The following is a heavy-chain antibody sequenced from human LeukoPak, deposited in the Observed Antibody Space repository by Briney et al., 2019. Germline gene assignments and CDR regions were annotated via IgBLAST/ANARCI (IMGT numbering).Heavy chain of an antibody. V-gene: IGHV4-61*05. CDR3: ARESVYSGRYYAFDI. J-gene: IGHJ3*02. CDR1: GGSISSSSYY. D-gene: IGHD1-26*01. CDR2: IYYSGST. Sequence: SDTLSLTCTVSGGSISSSSYYWGWIRQPPGKGLEWIGYIYYSGSTNYNPSLKSRVTISVDMSKNQFSLKLSSVTAADTAVYYCARESVYSGRYYAFDIWGQGTMVTVSS.